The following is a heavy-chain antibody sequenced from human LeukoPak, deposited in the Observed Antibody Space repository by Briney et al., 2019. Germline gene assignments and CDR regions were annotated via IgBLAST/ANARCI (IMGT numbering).Heavy chain of an antibody. Sequence: SETLSLTCAVYGGSFSGYYWSWIRQPPEKGLEWIGEINHSGSTNYNPSLKSRVTISVDTSKNQFSLKLSSVTAADTAVYYCVRGPYGASISNWFDPWGQGLLVTVSS. CDR2: INHSGST. J-gene: IGHJ5*02. V-gene: IGHV4-34*01. CDR3: VRGPYGASISNWFDP. CDR1: GGSFSGYY. D-gene: IGHD4/OR15-4a*01.